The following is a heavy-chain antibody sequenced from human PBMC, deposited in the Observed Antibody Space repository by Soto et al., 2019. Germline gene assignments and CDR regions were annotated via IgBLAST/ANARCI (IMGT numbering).Heavy chain of an antibody. Sequence: QVQLVESGGGVVQPGRSLRLSCAASGFTFSSYAMHWVRQAPGKGLEWVAVISYDGSNKYYADSVKGRFTISRDNSKNTLYLQMNSLRAEDTAVYYCARGSLGYCISTSCCGLQYYGMDVWGQGTTVTVSS. D-gene: IGHD2-2*01. CDR3: ARGSLGYCISTSCCGLQYYGMDV. CDR1: GFTFSSYA. CDR2: ISYDGSNK. J-gene: IGHJ6*02. V-gene: IGHV3-30-3*01.